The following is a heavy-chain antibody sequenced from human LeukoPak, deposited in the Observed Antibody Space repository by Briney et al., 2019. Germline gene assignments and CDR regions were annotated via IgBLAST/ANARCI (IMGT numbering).Heavy chain of an antibody. CDR1: GFTFSSYA. Sequence: GGSLRLSCAASGFTFSSYAMHWVRQAPGKGLEWVAVISYDGSNKYYADSVKGRFTISRDNAKNTLYLQMNSLRAEDTAVYYCARSARWELAKIGYWGQGTLVTVSS. CDR3: ARSARWELAKIGY. V-gene: IGHV3-30*04. CDR2: ISYDGSNK. J-gene: IGHJ4*02. D-gene: IGHD1-26*01.